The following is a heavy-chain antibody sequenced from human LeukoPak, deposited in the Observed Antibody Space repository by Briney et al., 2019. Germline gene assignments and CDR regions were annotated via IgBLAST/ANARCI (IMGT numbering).Heavy chain of an antibody. Sequence: GGSLRLSCAASGFTFSDFWINWVRRAPGKGLEWVASIVPDGSEKYYVDAVKGRFTISRDNAKDSLYLQMNSLRAEDTAVYYCARRTGRLFDYWGQGTLVTVSS. CDR3: ARRTGRLFDY. CDR1: GFTFSDFW. CDR2: IVPDGSEK. J-gene: IGHJ4*02. V-gene: IGHV3-7*01. D-gene: IGHD3-16*01.